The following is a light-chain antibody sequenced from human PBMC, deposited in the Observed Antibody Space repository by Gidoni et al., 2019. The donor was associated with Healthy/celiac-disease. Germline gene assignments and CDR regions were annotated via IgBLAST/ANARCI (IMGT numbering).Light chain of an antibody. V-gene: IGLV3-19*01. CDR3: NSRDSSGNRV. J-gene: IGLJ3*02. Sequence: SSELTQDPAVSVALGQTVRITCQGDSLRSNYASGYQQKPGQAPVLVIYGKNNRPSGIPDRFSGFSSGNPASLTITGAQSEDEAYYYCNSRDSSGNRVFGGGTKLTVL. CDR2: GKN. CDR1: SLRSNY.